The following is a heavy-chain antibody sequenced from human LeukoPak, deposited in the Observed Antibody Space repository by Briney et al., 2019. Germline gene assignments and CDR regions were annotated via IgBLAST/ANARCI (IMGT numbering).Heavy chain of an antibody. D-gene: IGHD1-1*01. CDR3: AREVRDDYGDY. J-gene: IGHJ4*02. V-gene: IGHV3-21*01. CDR2: VTSSGRYI. Sequence: GGSLRLSCAASGFTFSDYSMNWVRQAPGKGLEWISSVTSSGRYIYYADSVKGRFSISRDNAEKSLYLQMNSLRAEDTAVYYCAREVRDDYGDYWGQGTLVTVSS. CDR1: GFTFSDYS.